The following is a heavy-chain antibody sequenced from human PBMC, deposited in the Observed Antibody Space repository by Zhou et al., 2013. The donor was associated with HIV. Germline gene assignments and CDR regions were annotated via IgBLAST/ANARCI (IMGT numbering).Heavy chain of an antibody. J-gene: IGHJ6*03. D-gene: IGHD3-3*01. CDR3: ARDAVWSGYYPQLYYYMDV. V-gene: IGHV1-18*01. CDR2: ISGYNGNT. CDR1: GYTFTSYG. Sequence: QVQLVQSRTDVKKPGASVKVSCKASGYTFTSYGISWVRQAPGQGLEWMGWISGYNGNTYYAQRFQGRVTMTTDTSTSTAYMELRSLRSDDTAVYYCARDAVWSGYYPQLYYYMDVWGKGTTVTVSS.